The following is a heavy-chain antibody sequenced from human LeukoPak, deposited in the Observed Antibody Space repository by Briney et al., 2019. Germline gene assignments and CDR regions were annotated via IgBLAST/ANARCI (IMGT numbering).Heavy chain of an antibody. Sequence: SETLSLTCAVYGGFFSGYYWSWIRQPPGKGLEWIGEINHSGSTNYNPSLKSRVTISVDTSKNQFSLKLSSVTAADTAVYYCARGRFGSSWYHPLYYYYYMDVWGKGTTVTVSS. CDR1: GGFFSGYY. V-gene: IGHV4-34*01. D-gene: IGHD6-13*01. CDR3: ARGRFGSSWYHPLYYYYYMDV. J-gene: IGHJ6*03. CDR2: INHSGST.